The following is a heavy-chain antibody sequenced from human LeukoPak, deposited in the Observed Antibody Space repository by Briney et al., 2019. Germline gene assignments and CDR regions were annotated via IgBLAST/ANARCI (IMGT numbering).Heavy chain of an antibody. CDR3: ARRRDSYNEDAFDI. CDR1: GYSFTSYW. D-gene: IGHD5-24*01. Sequence: GESLKISCKGSGYSFTSYWIGWVRQMPGKGLEWMGIIYPGDSNTRYSPSFQGQVTISADKSISTAYLQWGSLKASDTAMYYCARRRDSYNEDAFDIWGQGTMVTVSS. CDR2: IYPGDSNT. V-gene: IGHV5-51*01. J-gene: IGHJ3*02.